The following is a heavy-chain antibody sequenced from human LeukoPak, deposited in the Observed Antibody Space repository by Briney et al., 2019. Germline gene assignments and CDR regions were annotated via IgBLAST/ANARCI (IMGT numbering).Heavy chain of an antibody. Sequence: ASVKASCKASGYTFTSHYMHWVRQAHGQGLEWMGIINPSGGSTSYDQRFRGRVAMSRDTSTSTVYMELSSLRSEDTAVYYCAREWLPYAFDIWGQGTMVTVSS. CDR1: GYTFTSHY. CDR3: AREWLPYAFDI. J-gene: IGHJ3*02. D-gene: IGHD6-19*01. V-gene: IGHV1-46*01. CDR2: INPSGGST.